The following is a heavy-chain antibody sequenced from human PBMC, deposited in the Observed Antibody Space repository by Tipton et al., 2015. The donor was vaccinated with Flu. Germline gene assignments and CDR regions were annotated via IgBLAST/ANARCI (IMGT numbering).Heavy chain of an antibody. CDR1: GFTFSNFA. CDR2: VWYDGTNE. V-gene: IGHV3-33*01. Sequence: SLRLSCAASGFTFSNFAMHWVRQAPGKGLEWVAGVWYDGTNEYYADSVKGRFTISRDNSKNTLYLQMNSLRAEDTAVYYCALALGGGLYGMDVWGQGTTVTVSS. CDR3: ALALGGGLYGMDV. D-gene: IGHD3-16*01. J-gene: IGHJ6*02.